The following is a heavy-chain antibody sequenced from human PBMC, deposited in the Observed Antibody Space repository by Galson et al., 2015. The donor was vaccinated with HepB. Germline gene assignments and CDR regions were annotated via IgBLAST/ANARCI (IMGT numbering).Heavy chain of an antibody. CDR2: IIPIFGTA. D-gene: IGHD3-3*01. J-gene: IGHJ6*02. Sequence: SVKVSCKASGGTFSSYAISWVRQAPGQGLEWMGGIIPIFGTANYAQKFQGRVTITADESTSTAYMELSSLRSEDTAVYYCARMRGPGILRFLEGLGMDVWGQGTTVTVSS. CDR1: GGTFSSYA. CDR3: ARMRGPGILRFLEGLGMDV. V-gene: IGHV1-69*13.